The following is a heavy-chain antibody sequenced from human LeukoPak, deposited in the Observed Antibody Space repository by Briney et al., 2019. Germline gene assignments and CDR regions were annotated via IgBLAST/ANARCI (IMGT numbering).Heavy chain of an antibody. D-gene: IGHD3-3*01. V-gene: IGHV3-7*01. CDR2: IKQDGSNK. CDR1: GFTFSSYW. J-gene: IGHJ4*02. CDR3: AKDRFGSFYYFDY. Sequence: GGSLRLSCAASGFTFSSYWMSWVRQAPGKGLEWVANIKQDGSNKYYADSVKGRFTISRDNSKNTLYLQMNGLRAEDTAVYYCAKDRFGSFYYFDYWGQGNLVTVSS.